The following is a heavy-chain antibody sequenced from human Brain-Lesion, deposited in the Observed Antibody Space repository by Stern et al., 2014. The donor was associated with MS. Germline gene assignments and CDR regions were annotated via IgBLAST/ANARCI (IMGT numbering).Heavy chain of an antibody. CDR2: INPNTGGT. D-gene: IGHD3-3*01. J-gene: IGHJ6*02. V-gene: IGHV1-2*02. CDR1: GYIFTGYY. Sequence: MQLVESGAEVKKPGASVKVYCKTSGYIFTGYYIHWVRQAPGQGLAWMAWINPNTGGTKYAQKFQGRVTMSRDTSISTAYVELSSLTSDDTAVYYCARDQRGITIFGVVTDYYYLGMDVWGQGTTVTVSS. CDR3: ARDQRGITIFGVVTDYYYLGMDV.